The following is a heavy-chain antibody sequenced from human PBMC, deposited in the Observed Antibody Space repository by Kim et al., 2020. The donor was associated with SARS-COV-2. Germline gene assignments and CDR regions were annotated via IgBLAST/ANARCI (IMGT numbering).Heavy chain of an antibody. V-gene: IGHV1-8*01. J-gene: IGHJ4*02. CDR2: T. Sequence: TGDAQKFQGRVTMTRNTSISTAYMELSSLTSEDTAGYYCARGLGGRLAVDYWGQGTLVTVSS. CDR3: ARGLGGRLAVDY. D-gene: IGHD3-16*01.